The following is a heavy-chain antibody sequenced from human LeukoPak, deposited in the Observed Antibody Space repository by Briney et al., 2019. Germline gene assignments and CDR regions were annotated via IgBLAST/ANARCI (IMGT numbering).Heavy chain of an antibody. CDR1: GFTFSDYY. CDR2: ISSSGSSI. Sequence: PGGSLRLXCAASGFTFSDYYMSWIRRAPGKGLEWIAYISSSGSSIQYAESVRGRFTISRDNAKTSLYLQMNSLRAEDTSVYYCARSPQWELPDYWGQGTLVTVSS. D-gene: IGHD1-26*01. V-gene: IGHV3-11*04. J-gene: IGHJ4*02. CDR3: ARSPQWELPDY.